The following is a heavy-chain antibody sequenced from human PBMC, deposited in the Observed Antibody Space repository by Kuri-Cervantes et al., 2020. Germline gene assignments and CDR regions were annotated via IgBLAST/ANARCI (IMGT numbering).Heavy chain of an antibody. Sequence: GESLKISCAASGFTFSSYSMNWVRQAPGKGLKWVANIKQDGSEKYYVDSVKGRFTISRDNSKNTLYLQMNSLRAEDTAVYYCARGGGSQWFDYWGQGTLVTVSS. V-gene: IGHV3-7*01. CDR1: GFTFSSYS. CDR2: IKQDGSEK. D-gene: IGHD1-26*01. J-gene: IGHJ4*02. CDR3: ARGGGSQWFDY.